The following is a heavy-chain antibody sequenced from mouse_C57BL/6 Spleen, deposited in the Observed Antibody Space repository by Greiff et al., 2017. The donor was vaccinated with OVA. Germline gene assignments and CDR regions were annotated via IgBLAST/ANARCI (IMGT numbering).Heavy chain of an antibody. CDR2: INPNNGGT. CDR1: GYTFTDYY. V-gene: IGHV1-26*01. CDR3: ARDDGYYDYYAMDY. Sequence: EVQLQQSGPELVKPGASVKISCKASGYTFTDYYMNWVKQSHGKSLEWIGDINPNNGGTSYNQKFKGKATLTVDKSSSTAYMELRSLTSEDSAVYYCARDDGYYDYYAMDYWGQGTSVTVSS. D-gene: IGHD2-3*01. J-gene: IGHJ4*01.